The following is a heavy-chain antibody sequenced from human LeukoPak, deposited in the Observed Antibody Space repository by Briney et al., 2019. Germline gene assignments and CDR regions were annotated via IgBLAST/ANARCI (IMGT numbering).Heavy chain of an antibody. CDR3: ARLVGANN. CDR2: VRKKTNSYTT. CDR1: GFTFSDHD. J-gene: IGHJ4*02. D-gene: IGHD1-26*01. V-gene: IGHV3-72*01. Sequence: GGSLRLSCAASGFTFSDHDMDWVRQAPGKGLEWVGRVRKKTNSYTTEYAAYVKGRFTISRDDSQNSLYLQMNSLTAEDTAVYYCARLVGANNWGQGTLVIVSS.